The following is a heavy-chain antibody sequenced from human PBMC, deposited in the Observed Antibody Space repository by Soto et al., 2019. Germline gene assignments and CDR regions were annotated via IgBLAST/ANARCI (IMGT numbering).Heavy chain of an antibody. Sequence: GGSLRLSCTTTGFTFGEYPMSWFRQAPGKGLEWVGFIRSTGYGATTEYAASVEGRFTISRDDSKSIVYLQMNSLKTEDTPIYYCTGHAKGYDFYVRGHCWGQGXLVAVCS. CDR3: TGHAKGYDFYVRGHC. D-gene: IGHD3-3*01. J-gene: IGHJ4*02. CDR1: GFTFGEYP. V-gene: IGHV3-49*03. CDR2: IRSTGYGATT.